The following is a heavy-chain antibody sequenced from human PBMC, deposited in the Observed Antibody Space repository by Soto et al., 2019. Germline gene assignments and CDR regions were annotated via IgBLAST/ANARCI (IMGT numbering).Heavy chain of an antibody. CDR2: INHSGST. D-gene: IGHD4-17*01. J-gene: IGHJ4*02. CDR1: GGSFSGYY. Sequence: QVQLQQWGAGLLKPSETLSLTCAVYGGSFSGYYWSWIRQPPGKGLEWIGEINHSGSTNYNPSLKSRVTISVDTSKNRFSLKLSSVTAADTAVYYCARDSAVTPAFGYWGQGTLVTVSS. V-gene: IGHV4-34*01. CDR3: ARDSAVTPAFGY.